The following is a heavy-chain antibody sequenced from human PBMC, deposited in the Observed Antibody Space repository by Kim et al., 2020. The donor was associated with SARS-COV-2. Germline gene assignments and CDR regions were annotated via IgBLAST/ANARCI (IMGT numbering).Heavy chain of an antibody. V-gene: IGHV3-30*04. CDR2: ISYDGSNK. J-gene: IGHJ4*02. CDR1: GFTFSSYA. Sequence: GGSLRLSCAASGFTFSSYAMHWVRQAPGKGLEWVAVISYDGSNKYYADSVKGRFTISRDNSKNTLYLQMNSLRAEDTAVYYCARVSEYSSSSQPYFDYWGQGTLVTVSS. D-gene: IGHD6-6*01. CDR3: ARVSEYSSSSQPYFDY.